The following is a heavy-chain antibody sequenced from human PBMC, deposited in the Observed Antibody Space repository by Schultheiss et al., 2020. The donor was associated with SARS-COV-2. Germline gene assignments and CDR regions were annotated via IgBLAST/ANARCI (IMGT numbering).Heavy chain of an antibody. CDR3: ARDRGSSWYHYRFDY. Sequence: ASVKVSCKASGGTFSSYAISWVRQAPGQGLEWMGWISAYNGNTNYAQKLQGRVTMTTDTSTSTAYMELRSLSSDDTAVYYCARDRGSSWYHYRFDYWGQGGLVTVAS. J-gene: IGHJ4*02. CDR1: GGTFSSYA. CDR2: ISAYNGNT. V-gene: IGHV1-18*01. D-gene: IGHD6-13*01.